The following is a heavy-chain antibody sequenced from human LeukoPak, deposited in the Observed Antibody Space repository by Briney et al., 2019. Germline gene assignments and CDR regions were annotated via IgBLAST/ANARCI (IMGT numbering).Heavy chain of an antibody. Sequence: ASVKVSCKASGYTFTSYYMHWVRQAPGQGLEWMGIINPSGGSTSYAQKFQGRVTMTRDMSTSTVYMELSSLRSDDTAVYYCARPLRYSGSYYYPFDPWGQGTLVTVSS. CDR1: GYTFTSYY. J-gene: IGHJ5*02. CDR3: ARPLRYSGSYYYPFDP. V-gene: IGHV1-46*01. CDR2: INPSGGST. D-gene: IGHD1-26*01.